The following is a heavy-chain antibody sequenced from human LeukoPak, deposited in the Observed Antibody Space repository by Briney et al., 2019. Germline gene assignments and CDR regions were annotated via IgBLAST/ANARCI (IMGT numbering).Heavy chain of an antibody. CDR3: ARGGYSSSWYVGPIFRTTKLDY. J-gene: IGHJ4*02. Sequence: SETLSLTCAVCGGSFSGYYWSWIRQPPGKGLEWIGEINHSGSTNYNPSLKSRVTISVDTSKNQFSLKLSSVTAADTAVYYCARGGYSSSWYVGPIFRTTKLDYWGQGTLVTVSS. CDR2: INHSGST. V-gene: IGHV4-34*01. D-gene: IGHD6-13*01. CDR1: GGSFSGYY.